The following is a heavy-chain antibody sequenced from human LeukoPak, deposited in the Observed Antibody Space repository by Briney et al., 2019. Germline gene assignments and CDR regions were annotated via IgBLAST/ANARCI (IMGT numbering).Heavy chain of an antibody. CDR3: AALAGYCSGGSCYRGRVLKDY. CDR1: GGSLSSSSYY. V-gene: IGHV4-39*07. J-gene: IGHJ4*02. Sequence: SETLSLTCTVSGGSLSSSSYYWSWIRQPPGKGLEWIGEINHSGSTNYNPSLKSRVTISVDTSKNQFSLKLSSVTAEDTAVYYCAALAGYCSGGSCYRGRVLKDYWGQGTLVTVSS. D-gene: IGHD2-15*01. CDR2: INHSGST.